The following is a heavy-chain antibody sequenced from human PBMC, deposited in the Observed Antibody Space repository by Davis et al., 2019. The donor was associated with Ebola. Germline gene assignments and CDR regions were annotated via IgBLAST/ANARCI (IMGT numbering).Heavy chain of an antibody. CDR2: IIPILGIA. V-gene: IGHV1-69*04. Sequence: SSVPVSHLPSLYTFTRSAPSCARHACALGLEWMGRIIPILGIAIYAQKFQGRVTITADKSTSTAYMELSSLRSEDTAVYYCARGFVEQWLDYFKYWGQGTLVTVSS. CDR3: ARGFVEQWLDYFKY. D-gene: IGHD6-19*01. J-gene: IGHJ1*01. CDR1: LYTFTRSA.